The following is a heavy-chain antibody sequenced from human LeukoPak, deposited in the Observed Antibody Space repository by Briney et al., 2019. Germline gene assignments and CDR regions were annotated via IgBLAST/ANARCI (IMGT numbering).Heavy chain of an antibody. CDR3: ARDDSSGYCVY. Sequence: GGSLRLSCAASGFTFSSYWMSWGRQAPGKGLEWVANIKQDGSEKYYVDSVKGRFTISRDNAKNSLYLQMNRLRAEDTAVYYCARDDSSGYCVYWGQGTLVTVSS. J-gene: IGHJ4*02. V-gene: IGHV3-7*05. CDR1: GFTFSSYW. CDR2: IKQDGSEK. D-gene: IGHD3-22*01.